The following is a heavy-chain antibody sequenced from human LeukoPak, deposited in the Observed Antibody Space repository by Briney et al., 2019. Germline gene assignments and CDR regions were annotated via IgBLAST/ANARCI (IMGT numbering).Heavy chain of an antibody. CDR2: INSDGSST. CDR3: AREDSTVVVPAAIESDGFDP. CDR1: GFTFSSYW. J-gene: IGHJ5*02. Sequence: PGGSLRLSCAASGFTFSSYWMHWVRQAPGKGLVWVSRINSDGSSTSYADSVKGRFTISRDNAKNTLYLQMNSLRAEDTAVYYCAREDSTVVVPAAIESDGFDPWGQGTLITVSS. D-gene: IGHD2-2*01. V-gene: IGHV3-74*01.